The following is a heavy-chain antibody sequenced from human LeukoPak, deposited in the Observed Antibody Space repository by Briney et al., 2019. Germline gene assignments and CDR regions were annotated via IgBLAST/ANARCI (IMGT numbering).Heavy chain of an antibody. CDR3: ARDRTTFGYYNLFDP. V-gene: IGHV1-18*01. Sequence: ASVKLSFKASGYTLTSSGISWARHAPGQGLERMGWISVYNGNTNYAQKLQGRVTMTTDTSTSTAYMELRSLRSDDTAVYYCARDRTTFGYYNLFDPWGQGTLVTVSS. J-gene: IGHJ5*02. D-gene: IGHD1/OR15-1a*01. CDR2: ISVYNGNT. CDR1: GYTLTSSG.